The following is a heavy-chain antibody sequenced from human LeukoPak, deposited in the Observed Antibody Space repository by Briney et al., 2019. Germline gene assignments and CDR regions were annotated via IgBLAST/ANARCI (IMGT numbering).Heavy chain of an antibody. V-gene: IGHV3-21*01. J-gene: IGHJ6*03. CDR2: ITTSSSYI. CDR1: GFTFSSYS. Sequence: GGSLRLSCAASGFTFSSYSLNWVRQAPGKGLEWVSSITTSSSYIYYADSVKGRFTISRDKDKNSVYLQMTSLRAEDTAVYYCARESGSRSYYYYMDVWGKGTTVTVSS. D-gene: IGHD2-2*01. CDR3: ARESGSRSYYYYMDV.